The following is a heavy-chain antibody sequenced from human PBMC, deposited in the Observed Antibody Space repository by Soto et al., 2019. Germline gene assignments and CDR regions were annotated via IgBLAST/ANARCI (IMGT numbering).Heavy chain of an antibody. D-gene: IGHD6-6*01. V-gene: IGHV4-31*03. CDR1: DGSISSGGYH. CDR2: IYDTESA. Sequence: SETLSLPCTVSDGSISSGGYHWSWIRQHPGKGLEWIGYIYDTESAYYNPSLKSRVSISMDTSENHFAMRLTSVTAADSAFYYCARASSSSSAADYWGHGLQVTVSS. CDR3: ARASSSSSAADY. J-gene: IGHJ4*01.